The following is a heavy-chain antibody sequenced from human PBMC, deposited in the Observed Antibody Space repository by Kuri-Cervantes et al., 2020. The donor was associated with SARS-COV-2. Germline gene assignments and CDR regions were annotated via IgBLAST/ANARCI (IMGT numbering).Heavy chain of an antibody. J-gene: IGHJ6*01. CDR1: GFTFSSYA. Sequence: LSLTCAASGFTFSSYAMHWVRQAPGKGLEWVAVISYDGSNKYYADSVKGRFTISRDNSKNTLYLQMNSLRAEDTAVYYCARGLRGSGSYSPAHYGMDVWGQGNTVTVSS. CDR3: ARGLRGSGSYSPAHYGMDV. CDR2: ISYDGSNK. V-gene: IGHV3-30-3*01. D-gene: IGHD3-10*01.